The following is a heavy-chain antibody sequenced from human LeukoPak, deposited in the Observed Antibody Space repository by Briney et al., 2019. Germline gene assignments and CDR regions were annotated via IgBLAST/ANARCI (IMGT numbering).Heavy chain of an antibody. J-gene: IGHJ6*03. CDR1: GFTFSGAW. CDR3: ARGDSSGYYPRWSYYYMDV. V-gene: IGHV3-7*01. Sequence: GGSLRLSCTASGFTFSGAWMTWVRQAPGKGLEWVANIREDGTEKNYVDSVKGRFTISRDNAKNSLYLQMNSLRAEDTAVYYCARGDSSGYYPRWSYYYMDVWGKGTTVTISS. D-gene: IGHD3-22*01. CDR2: IREDGTEK.